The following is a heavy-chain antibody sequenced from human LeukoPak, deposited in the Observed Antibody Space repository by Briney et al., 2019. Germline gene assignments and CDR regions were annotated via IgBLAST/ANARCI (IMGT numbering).Heavy chain of an antibody. CDR3: ASTRGVAAAGPFFDY. V-gene: IGHV4-59*01. Sequence: SETLSLTCTVSGGSISSYYWSWIRQPPGKGLEWIGYIYYSGSTNYNPSLKSRVTISVDTSKNQFSLKLSPVTAADTAVYYCASTRGVAAAGPFFDYWGQGTLVTVSS. D-gene: IGHD6-13*01. CDR1: GGSISSYY. CDR2: IYYSGST. J-gene: IGHJ4*02.